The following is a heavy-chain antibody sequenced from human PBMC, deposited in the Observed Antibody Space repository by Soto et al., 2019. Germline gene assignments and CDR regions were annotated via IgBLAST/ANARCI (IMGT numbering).Heavy chain of an antibody. CDR1: GGTFSSYA. CDR2: ISAYNGNT. Sequence: QVQLVQSGAEVKKPGSSVKVSCKASGGTFSSYAISWVRQAPGQGLEWMGGISAYNGNTNYAQKLQGRVTMTTDTSTSTAYMELRSLRSDDTAVYYCARDSMGATWVEWYYFDYWGQGTLVTVSS. J-gene: IGHJ4*02. CDR3: ARDSMGATWVEWYYFDY. D-gene: IGHD1-26*01. V-gene: IGHV1-18*01.